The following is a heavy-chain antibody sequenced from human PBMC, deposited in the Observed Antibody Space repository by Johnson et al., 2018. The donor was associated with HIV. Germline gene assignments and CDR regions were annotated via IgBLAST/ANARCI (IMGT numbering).Heavy chain of an antibody. CDR3: TTGLYWNDAFDI. J-gene: IGHJ3*02. Sequence: EVQLVESGGGLVQPGGSLRLSCAASGFTFSSYATSWVRQAPGKGLEWVSAISASGGSTYYADSVKGRFTISRDNSKNTLYLQMNSLKTEDTAVYYCTTGLYWNDAFDIWGQGTMVTVSS. CDR2: ISASGGST. D-gene: IGHD1-1*01. V-gene: IGHV3-23*04. CDR1: GFTFSSYA.